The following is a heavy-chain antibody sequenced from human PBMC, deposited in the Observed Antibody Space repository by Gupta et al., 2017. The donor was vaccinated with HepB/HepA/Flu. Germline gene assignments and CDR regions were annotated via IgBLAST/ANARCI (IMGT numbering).Heavy chain of an antibody. V-gene: IGHV3-7*01. D-gene: IGHD6-13*01. CDR2: IKQDGSEK. CDR1: GFTFISYW. J-gene: IGHJ1*01. CDR3: ARETEGSSWYVRRHFQH. Sequence: EVQLVESGGGLVQPGGSLRLSCAASGFTFISYWMSWVRQAPGKGLEWVANIKQDGSEKYYVDSVKGRFTISRDNAKNSLYLQMNSLRAEDTAVYYCARETEGSSWYVRRHFQHWGQGTLVTVSS.